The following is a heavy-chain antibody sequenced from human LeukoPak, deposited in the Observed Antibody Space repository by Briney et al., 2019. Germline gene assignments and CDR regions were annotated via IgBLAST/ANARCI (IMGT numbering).Heavy chain of an antibody. Sequence: QPGRSLRLSCAASGFTFSSYGMHWVRQAPGKGLEWVAVIWYDGSNKYYADSVKGRFTISRDNSKNTLYLQMNSLRAEDTAVYYCARGGYCSGGSCSGYYYYGMDVWGKGTTVTVSS. V-gene: IGHV3-33*01. CDR1: GFTFSSYG. CDR2: IWYDGSNK. J-gene: IGHJ6*04. CDR3: ARGGYCSGGSCSGYYYYGMDV. D-gene: IGHD2-15*01.